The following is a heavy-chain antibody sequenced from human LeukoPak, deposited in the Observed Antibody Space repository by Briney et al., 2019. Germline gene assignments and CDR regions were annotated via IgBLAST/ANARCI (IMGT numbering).Heavy chain of an antibody. J-gene: IGHJ6*03. V-gene: IGHV4-38-2*01. D-gene: IGHD6-13*01. CDR1: GYPISNASY. Sequence: PSETLSLTCAVSGYPISNASYWVWIRQPPGKGLEWIGSLYHPDTTYYNPSLKSRVTMSADTSRNQFSLKLSFVTAADTAVYYCARQHDSYYYYYVDLWGTGTTVTVSS. CDR3: ARQHDSYYYYYVDL. CDR2: LYHPDTT.